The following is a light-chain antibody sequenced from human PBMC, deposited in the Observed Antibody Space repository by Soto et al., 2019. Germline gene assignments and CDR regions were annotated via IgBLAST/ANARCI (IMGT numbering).Light chain of an antibody. Sequence: EIVMTQSPATLSVSPGERATLSCRASQSVSNNLAWYQQKAGQAPRLLIYGASTRATGIPARFSGSGSGTEFTLTLSSLQSEDFAVYYCQQYNNWPPWKFGQGTKVEIK. V-gene: IGKV3-15*01. CDR3: QQYNNWPPWK. J-gene: IGKJ1*01. CDR1: QSVSNN. CDR2: GAS.